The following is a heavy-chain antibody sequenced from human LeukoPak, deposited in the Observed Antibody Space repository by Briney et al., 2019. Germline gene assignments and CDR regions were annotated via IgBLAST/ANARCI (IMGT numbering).Heavy chain of an antibody. J-gene: IGHJ6*03. Sequence: PSETLSLTCTVSGGSISNDYWSWIRQPPGKGLEWIGYIYYSGSTNYNPSLKSRVTISVDTSKNQFSLKLSSVTAADTAVYYCTRDSYYYYGSGSPYYYYMDVWGKGTTVTVSS. CDR2: IYYSGST. V-gene: IGHV4-59*01. CDR1: GGSISNDY. D-gene: IGHD3-10*01. CDR3: TRDSYYYYGSGSPYYYYMDV.